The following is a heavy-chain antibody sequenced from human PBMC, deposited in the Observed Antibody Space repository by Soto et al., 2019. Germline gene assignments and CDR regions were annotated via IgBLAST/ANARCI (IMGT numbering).Heavy chain of an antibody. CDR3: STRAFYSTSWYYFDY. V-gene: IGHV3-15*01. D-gene: IGHD6-13*01. J-gene: IGHJ4*02. CDR1: GFTFSNAW. Sequence: GGSLILSCAASGFTFSNAWMSWVRQAPGKGLEWVGRMKTKTDGGTTDYAAPVKGRFTISRDDSKNTLYLQMDSLKTEDTAVYYCSTRAFYSTSWYYFDYWGQGTLVTVSS. CDR2: MKTKTDGGTT.